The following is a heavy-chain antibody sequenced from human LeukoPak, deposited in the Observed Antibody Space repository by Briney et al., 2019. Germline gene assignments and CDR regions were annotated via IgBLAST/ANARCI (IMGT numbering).Heavy chain of an antibody. V-gene: IGHV3-21*04. CDR1: GFTFSSYS. D-gene: IGHD3-9*01. CDR3: ARDSYDILTGYVGWFDP. J-gene: IGHJ5*02. Sequence: GGSLRLSCAASGFTFSSYSMNWVRQAPGKGLEWVSSISSSSSYIYYADSVKGRFTISRDNAKNSLYLQMNSLRAEDTAFYYCARDSYDILTGYVGWFDPWGPGTPVTVSS. CDR2: ISSSSSYI.